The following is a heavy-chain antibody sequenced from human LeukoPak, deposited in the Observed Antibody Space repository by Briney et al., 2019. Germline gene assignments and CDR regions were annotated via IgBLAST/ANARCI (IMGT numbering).Heavy chain of an antibody. CDR3: TRDPRHLDS. J-gene: IGHJ4*02. D-gene: IGHD6-6*01. Sequence: GGSLRLSCAASGFTFSSYWMSWVRQAPGKGLEWVAVISYDGSNKYYADSVKGRFTISRDNAKNSLYLQMSSLRVEDTAVYYCTRDPRHLDSWGQGTLVTVSS. V-gene: IGHV3-30*03. CDR1: GFTFSSYW. CDR2: ISYDGSNK.